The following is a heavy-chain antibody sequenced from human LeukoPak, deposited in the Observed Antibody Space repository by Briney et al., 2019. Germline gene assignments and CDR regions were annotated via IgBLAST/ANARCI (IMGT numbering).Heavy chain of an antibody. CDR1: GVSISSYY. V-gene: IGHV4-4*07. D-gene: IGHD2-15*01. CDR2: IYTSGST. J-gene: IGHJ3*02. Sequence: PSETLSLTCTVSGVSISSYYWSWIRKPPGKGMEWVWRIYTSGSTNYNPSLKSRVTISVDTSKNQFSLKLSPVTAADTAVYYCARVKTRDVVVVAANSVHDAFDIWGQGTMVTVSS. CDR3: ARVKTRDVVVVAANSVHDAFDI.